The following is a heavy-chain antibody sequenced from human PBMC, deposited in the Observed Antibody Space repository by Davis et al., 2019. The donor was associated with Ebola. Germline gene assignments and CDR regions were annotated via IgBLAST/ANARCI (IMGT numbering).Heavy chain of an antibody. CDR3: VKSSSSSWYFGAYYYYGMDV. V-gene: IGHV3-64D*06. J-gene: IGHJ6*02. CDR1: GFTFSTYA. CDR2: ISSNGIGT. Sequence: GESLKISCSASGFTFSTYAMHWVRQPPGKGLEYVSAISSNGIGTYYADSVKGRFTISRDNSKNTLYLQMSSLRAEDTAVYYCVKSSSSSWYFGAYYYYGMDVWGQGTTVTVSS. D-gene: IGHD6-13*01.